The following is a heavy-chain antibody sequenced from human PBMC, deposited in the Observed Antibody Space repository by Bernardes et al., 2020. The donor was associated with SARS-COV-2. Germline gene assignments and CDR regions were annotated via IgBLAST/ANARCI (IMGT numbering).Heavy chain of an antibody. V-gene: IGHV1-8*02. CDR2: MNPNNGNT. CDR1: GYTFPGYN. Sequence: ASVKVSCKASGYTFPGYNINWVRQVPGQGFEWVGWMNPNNGNTGSAQKFQGRVTITRDTSINTAYMELSSLRFEDTAVYYCARGHYYPDSSGSNDYWGQGTLVTVSS. J-gene: IGHJ4*02. CDR3: ARGHYYPDSSGSNDY. D-gene: IGHD3-22*01.